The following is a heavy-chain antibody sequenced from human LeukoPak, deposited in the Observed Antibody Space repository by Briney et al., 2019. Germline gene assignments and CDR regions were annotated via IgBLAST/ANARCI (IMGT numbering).Heavy chain of an antibody. J-gene: IGHJ4*02. CDR2: IYYSGST. CDR1: GGSISSSSYF. Sequence: SETLSLTCTVSGGSISSSSYFWGWIRQPPGKGLEWIGSIYYSGSTNYNPSLKSRVTISVDTSKNQFSLKLSSVTAADTAVYYCARDRDYWGQGTLVTASS. V-gene: IGHV4-39*07. CDR3: ARDRDY.